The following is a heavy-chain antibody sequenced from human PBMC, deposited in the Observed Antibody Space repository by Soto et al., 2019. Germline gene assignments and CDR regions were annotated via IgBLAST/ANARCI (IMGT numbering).Heavy chain of an antibody. CDR1: GFTFSSYG. V-gene: IGHV3-30*03. CDR2: ISYDGSNK. Sequence: QVQLVESGGGVVQPGRSLRLSCAASGFTFSSYGMHWVRQAPGKGLEWVAVISYDGSNKYYADSVKGRFTISRDNSKNTLYLKMNSLRAEDTAVYYCAGELGRYYDYIWGSYRYRGYFDYWGQGTLVTVSS. J-gene: IGHJ4*02. D-gene: IGHD3-16*02. CDR3: AGELGRYYDYIWGSYRYRGYFDY.